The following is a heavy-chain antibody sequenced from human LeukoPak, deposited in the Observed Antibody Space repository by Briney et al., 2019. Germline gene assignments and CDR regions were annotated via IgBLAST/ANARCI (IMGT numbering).Heavy chain of an antibody. CDR1: GFTFSNAW. CDR3: ARRGVLWFGELFYYGMDV. V-gene: IGHV3-15*01. J-gene: IGHJ6*02. Sequence: GGSLRLSCAASGFTFSNAWMSWVRQAPGKGLEWVGRIKSKTDGGTTDYAAPVKGRFTISRDDSKNTLYLQMNSLRAEDTAVYYCARRGVLWFGELFYYGMDVWGQGTTVTVSS. CDR2: IKSKTDGGTT. D-gene: IGHD3-10*01.